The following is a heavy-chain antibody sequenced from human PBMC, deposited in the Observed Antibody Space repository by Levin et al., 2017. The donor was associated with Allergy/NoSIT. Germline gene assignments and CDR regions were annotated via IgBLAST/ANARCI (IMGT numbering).Heavy chain of an antibody. D-gene: IGHD5-18*01. CDR2: INTNTGNP. J-gene: IGHJ4*02. V-gene: IGHV7-4-1*02. CDR1: GYTFTTYA. CDR3: ARSVGGGYNYE. Sequence: GESLKISCKASGYTFTTYAMNWMRQAPGQGLEWMGWINTNTGNPTYAQGFTGRFVFSSDTSVSTAYLQISSLKAEDTAVYYCARSVGGGYNYEWGQGTLVTVSS.